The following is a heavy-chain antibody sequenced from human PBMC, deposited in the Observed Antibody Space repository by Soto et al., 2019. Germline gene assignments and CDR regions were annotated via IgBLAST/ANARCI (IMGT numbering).Heavy chain of an antibody. D-gene: IGHD3-3*01. CDR2: IKQDGSEK. CDR3: ARAPILRFLEWLLFDY. CDR1: GFTFSSYW. Sequence: PGGSLRLSCAASGFTFSSYWMSWVRQAPGKGLEWVANIKQDGSEKYYVDSVKGRFTISRDNAKNSLYLQMNSLRAEDTAVYYCARAPILRFLEWLLFDYWGQGTLVTVSS. V-gene: IGHV3-7*01. J-gene: IGHJ4*02.